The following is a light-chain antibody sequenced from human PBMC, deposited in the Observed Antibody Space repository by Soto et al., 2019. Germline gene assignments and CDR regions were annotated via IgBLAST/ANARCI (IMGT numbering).Light chain of an antibody. Sequence: DIQMTQSPSSLSASVGDRITITCRASQSISTFLNWYQQKPGKGPRLLIYGASTLQNGVPSRFSGSGSGTYFTLTISSLQPEDFATYYCQQSYHSPQLTFGGGTKVDIK. CDR2: GAS. J-gene: IGKJ4*01. CDR1: QSISTF. V-gene: IGKV1-39*01. CDR3: QQSYHSPQLT.